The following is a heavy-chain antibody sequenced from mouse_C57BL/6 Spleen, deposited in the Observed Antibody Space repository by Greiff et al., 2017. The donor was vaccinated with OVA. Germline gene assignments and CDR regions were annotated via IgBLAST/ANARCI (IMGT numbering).Heavy chain of an antibody. CDR1: GFTFSSYA. CDR3: TRDYYGNYGFAY. Sequence: EVKLVESGEGLVKPGGSLKLSCAASGFTFSSYAMSWVRQTPEKRLEWVAYISSGGDYIYYADTVKGRFTISRDNARNTLYLQMSSLKSEDTAMYYCTRDYYGNYGFAYWGQGTLVTVSA. J-gene: IGHJ3*01. D-gene: IGHD2-1*01. CDR2: ISSGGDYI. V-gene: IGHV5-9-1*02.